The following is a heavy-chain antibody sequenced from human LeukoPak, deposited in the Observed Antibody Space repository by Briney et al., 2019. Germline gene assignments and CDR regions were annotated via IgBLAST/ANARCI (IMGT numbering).Heavy chain of an antibody. CDR3: AKSNSESQTTVGN. CDR1: GFTFNTYG. CDR2: IWSDGTHK. Sequence: GGSLRLXCAASGFTFNTYGMHWVRQAPGKGLEWVAVIWSDGTHKYYSDSVKGRFTISRDNSKNTLYLEMNSLRVEGTAVYYCAKSNSESQTTVGNWGQGTLVTVSS. J-gene: IGHJ4*02. V-gene: IGHV3-33*06. D-gene: IGHD1-26*01.